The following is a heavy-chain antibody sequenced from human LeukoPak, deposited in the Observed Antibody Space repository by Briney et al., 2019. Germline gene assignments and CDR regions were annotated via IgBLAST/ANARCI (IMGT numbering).Heavy chain of an antibody. Sequence: GESLKISCKGSGYSFTTYWIGWVRQMPGKGLEWLGIIYPGDSDIRYNPSFQGQVTISADKSINTAYLQWISLKASDTAMYYCARSPGHSYGFDYWGQGTLVTVSS. V-gene: IGHV5-51*01. CDR1: GYSFTTYW. D-gene: IGHD5-18*01. CDR3: ARSPGHSYGFDY. CDR2: IYPGDSDI. J-gene: IGHJ4*02.